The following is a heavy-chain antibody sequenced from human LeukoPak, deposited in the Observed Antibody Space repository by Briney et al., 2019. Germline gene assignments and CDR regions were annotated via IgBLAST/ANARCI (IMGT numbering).Heavy chain of an antibody. J-gene: IGHJ4*02. D-gene: IGHD3-10*01. CDR1: GFTFSVYW. Sequence: GGSLRLSCVASGFTFSVYWMSWVRRAPGKGLEWVANIRQDGGEKWYMDSVKGRFTISRDNANNSLYLKLDNLRAEDSGIYYCARDRGADRFDYWGQGTQVTVSS. CDR2: IRQDGGEK. CDR3: ARDRGADRFDY. V-gene: IGHV3-7*03.